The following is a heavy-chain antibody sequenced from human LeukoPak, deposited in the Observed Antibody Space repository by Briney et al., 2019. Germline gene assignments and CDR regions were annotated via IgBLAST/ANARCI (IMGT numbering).Heavy chain of an antibody. CDR3: ARHTYYGSGSYSAFDI. Sequence: PSETLSLTCTVSDGSISSYYWSWIRQPPGKGLEWIGYIHYSGSANYNPSLKSRVTISVDTSQNQFSLKLSSLTAADTAVYYCARHTYYGSGSYSAFDIWGQGTKVIVS. V-gene: IGHV4-59*08. D-gene: IGHD3-10*01. CDR1: DGSISSYY. J-gene: IGHJ3*02. CDR2: IHYSGSA.